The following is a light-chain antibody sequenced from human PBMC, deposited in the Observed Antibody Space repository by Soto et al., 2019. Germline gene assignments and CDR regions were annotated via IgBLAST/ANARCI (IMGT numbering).Light chain of an antibody. Sequence: QAALTQPASVSACPGQSITISCIGTYSDIGGYKHVSWYQQHPVKAPKLIIYDASSRPSGISNRFSASKSANRASLTSSGLKAEDEADPDCSFYTSSTSTLMFGHGPKVTV. CDR3: SFYTSSTSTLM. J-gene: IGLJ6*01. CDR1: YSDIGGYKH. V-gene: IGLV2-14*03. CDR2: DAS.